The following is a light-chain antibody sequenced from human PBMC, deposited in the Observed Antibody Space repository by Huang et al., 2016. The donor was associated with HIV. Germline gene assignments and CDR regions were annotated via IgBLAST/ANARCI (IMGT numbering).Light chain of an antibody. CDR1: QSDLDNSNSKNC. CDR2: WAS. CDR3: HQYYNTPYT. V-gene: IGKV4-1*01. Sequence: DIVMTQSPDSLAVSLGERATINVKSSQSDLDNSNSKNCLAWFQQKPGQPPKLLIYWASSRESGVPDRFSGSGSGTDFTLTISSLQAEDVAVYYCHQYYNTPYTFGQGTKLEIK. J-gene: IGKJ2*01.